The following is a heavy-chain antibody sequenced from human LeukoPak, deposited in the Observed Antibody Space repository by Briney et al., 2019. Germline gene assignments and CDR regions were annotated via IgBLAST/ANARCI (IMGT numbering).Heavy chain of an antibody. Sequence: PSETLSLTCTVSGGSISSSSYYWGWIRQPPGKGLEWIGSIYYSGSTYYNPSLKSRVTISVDTSKNQFSLKLSSVTAADTAVYYCARDVRSSGLDYWGQGTLVTVSS. CDR2: IYYSGST. CDR3: ARDVRSSGLDY. J-gene: IGHJ4*02. V-gene: IGHV4-39*07. CDR1: GGSISSSSYY.